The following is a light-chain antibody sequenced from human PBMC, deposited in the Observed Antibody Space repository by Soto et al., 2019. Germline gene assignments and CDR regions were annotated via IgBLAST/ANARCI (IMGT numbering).Light chain of an antibody. CDR2: DAS. Sequence: EILLTQSPATLSLSPRERATLSCRASQSVSSYLAWYQQPPGKDPRLLIYDASNRDTGIPARFSGIGSGTDFTLTISSLEPEDFAVYYCQQRSNWRITFGQGTRLEIK. CDR1: QSVSSY. V-gene: IGKV3-11*01. CDR3: QQRSNWRIT. J-gene: IGKJ5*01.